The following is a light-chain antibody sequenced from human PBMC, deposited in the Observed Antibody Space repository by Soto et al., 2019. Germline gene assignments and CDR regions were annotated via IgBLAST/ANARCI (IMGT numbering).Light chain of an antibody. J-gene: IGLJ1*01. CDR2: DVS. Sequence: QYALTQPASVSGSPGQSITISCTGTSSDVGGYNYVSWYQQHPGKAPKLMIYDVSNRPSGVSNRFSGSKSGNTASLTISGLQAADEADYYCSSYTSSSNYVFGTGTKLTVL. CDR3: SSYTSSSNYV. V-gene: IGLV2-14*01. CDR1: SSDVGGYNY.